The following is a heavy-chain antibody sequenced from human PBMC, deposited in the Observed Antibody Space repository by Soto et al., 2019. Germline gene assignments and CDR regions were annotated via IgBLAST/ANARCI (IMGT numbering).Heavy chain of an antibody. D-gene: IGHD2-21*02. CDR1: GGSISSYY. J-gene: IGHJ5*02. CDR2: IYYSGST. CDR3: ARLGANAYCGGDCYLDH. Sequence: PSETLSLTCTVSGGSISSYYWSWIRQPPGKGLECIGYIYYSGSTNYNPSLKSRVTIAVDTSRNQFSLKLNSVTAADTAVYYCARLGANAYCGGDCYLDHWGQGTLVTVSS. V-gene: IGHV4-59*01.